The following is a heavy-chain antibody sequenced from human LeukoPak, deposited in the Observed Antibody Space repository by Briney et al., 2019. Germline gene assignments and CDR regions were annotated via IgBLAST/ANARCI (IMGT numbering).Heavy chain of an antibody. J-gene: IGHJ6*02. Sequence: GGSLRLSCAASGFTFSSYAMHWVRQAPGKGLEWVAVISYDGSNKYYADSVKGRFTISRDNSKNTLYLQMDSLRAEDTAVYYCARDIMEWHYYGMDVWGQGTTVTVSS. D-gene: IGHD1-1*01. CDR1: GFTFSSYA. CDR3: ARDIMEWHYYGMDV. CDR2: ISYDGSNK. V-gene: IGHV3-30-3*01.